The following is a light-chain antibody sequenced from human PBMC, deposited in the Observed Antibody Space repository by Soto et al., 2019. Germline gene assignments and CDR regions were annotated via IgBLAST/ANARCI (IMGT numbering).Light chain of an antibody. CDR3: QQSGSSPET. J-gene: IGKJ1*01. Sequence: EIVLTQSPGTLSLSPGERATLSCRASQSVSSSYLAWYQQKPGQAPRLLIYDASSRATGIPDRFSGSGSGTDFTLTISRLEPEDFAVYYCQQSGSSPETFGQGTKVEIK. V-gene: IGKV3-20*01. CDR1: QSVSSSY. CDR2: DAS.